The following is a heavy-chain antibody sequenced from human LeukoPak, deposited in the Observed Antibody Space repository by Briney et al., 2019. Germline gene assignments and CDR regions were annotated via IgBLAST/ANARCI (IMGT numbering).Heavy chain of an antibody. D-gene: IGHD6-13*01. CDR1: GFTLISYS. J-gene: IGHJ4*02. V-gene: IGHV3-21*01. Sequence: GGSLRLSRAASGFTLISYSMKWVRPAPGKGLEWVSSISSSSSYIYYADSVNGRFTISRDNAKNSLYLQTNSRRAEDTAVYYCARDAEAGSRLFDYWGEGTLVTVSS. CDR3: ARDAEAGSRLFDY. CDR2: ISSSSSYI.